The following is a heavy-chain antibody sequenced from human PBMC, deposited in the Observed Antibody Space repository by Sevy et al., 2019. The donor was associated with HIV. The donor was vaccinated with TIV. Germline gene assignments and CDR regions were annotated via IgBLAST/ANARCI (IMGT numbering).Heavy chain of an antibody. J-gene: IGHJ4*02. CDR2: IYYSGST. CDR3: ARHGGIAVATLDY. V-gene: IGHV4-39*01. D-gene: IGHD6-19*01. CDR1: GGSISSTTYY. Sequence: SENLSLTCTVSGGSISSTTYYWGWIRQPPGKGLEWIASIYYSGSTYYNVSLESRVTISVDMSENQFSLRLSSVTAADTAVYYCARHGGIAVATLDYWGQGTLVTVSS.